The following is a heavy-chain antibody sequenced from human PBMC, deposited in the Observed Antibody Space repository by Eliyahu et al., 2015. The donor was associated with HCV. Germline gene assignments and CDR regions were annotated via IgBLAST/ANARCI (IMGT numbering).Heavy chain of an antibody. CDR3: AREGWFGDPTGY. CDR2: INHSGST. CDR1: GGSFSGYY. V-gene: IGHV4-34*01. D-gene: IGHD3-10*01. Sequence: QVQLQQWGAGLLKPSETLSLTCAVYGGSFSGYYWSWIRQPPGKGLEWIGEINHSGSTNYNPPLKSRVTISVDTSKNQFSLKLSSVTAADTAVYYCAREGWFGDPTGYWGQGTLVTVSS. J-gene: IGHJ4*02.